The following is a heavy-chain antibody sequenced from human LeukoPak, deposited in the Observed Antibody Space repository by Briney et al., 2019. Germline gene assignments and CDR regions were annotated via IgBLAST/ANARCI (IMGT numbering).Heavy chain of an antibody. CDR1: GFTFDDYG. CDR3: ARDEGAYGYNN. Sequence: GGSLRLSCAASGFTFDDYGMSWVRQAPGKGLEWVSGINWNGGSTGYADSVKGRFTISKDNAKNSLYLQMNSLRAEDMALYYCARDEGAYGYNNWGQGTLVTVSS. J-gene: IGHJ4*02. V-gene: IGHV3-20*04. D-gene: IGHD5-24*01. CDR2: INWNGGST.